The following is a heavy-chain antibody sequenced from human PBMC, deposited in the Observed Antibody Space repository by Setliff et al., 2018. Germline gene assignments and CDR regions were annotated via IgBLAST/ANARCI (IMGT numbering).Heavy chain of an antibody. CDR2: ISGYNGNT. V-gene: IGHV1-18*01. CDR3: ATFRGYTYGYDY. J-gene: IGHJ4*02. CDR1: GYTFSSYG. Sequence: ASVKVSCKASGYTFSSYGISWVRQAPGQGLEWVGWISGYNGNTIYAQNFQGRVTMTTDASTNTAYMELRSLGSDDTAVYYCATFRGYTYGYDYWGQGTLVTVSS. D-gene: IGHD5-18*01.